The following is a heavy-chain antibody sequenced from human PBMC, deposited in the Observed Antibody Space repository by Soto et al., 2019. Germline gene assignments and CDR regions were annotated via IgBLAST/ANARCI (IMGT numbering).Heavy chain of an antibody. CDR1: GFTFDDYA. D-gene: IGHD2-8*01. J-gene: IGHJ4*02. Sequence: GGSLRLSCAASGFTFDDYAMHWGREAPGKGLEWVSGISWNSGSIGYADSVKGRFTISRDNAKTSLYLQMNSLRAEDTALYYCAKDIMVGSFGYYFDYWGQGTLVTVSS. CDR3: AKDIMVGSFGYYFDY. V-gene: IGHV3-9*01. CDR2: ISWNSGSI.